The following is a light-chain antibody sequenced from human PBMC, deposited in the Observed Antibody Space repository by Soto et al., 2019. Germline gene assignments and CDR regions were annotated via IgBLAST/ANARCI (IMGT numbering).Light chain of an antibody. CDR3: SAYKSRSTMV. CDR2: EVR. Sequence: QSVLTQPASLSGSPGQSITISCSGTSRDIGAYNLVSWYQQLPGKAPKLLIYEVRRRPSGISYRFSGSQSGTTDSLTISSLLPADEAAYYCSAYKSRSTMVFGGGTKLT. CDR1: SRDIGAYNL. V-gene: IGLV2-14*01. J-gene: IGLJ2*01.